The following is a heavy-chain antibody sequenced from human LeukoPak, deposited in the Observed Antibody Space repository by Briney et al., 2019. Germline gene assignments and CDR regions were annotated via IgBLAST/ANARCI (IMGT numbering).Heavy chain of an antibody. CDR3: ARGTLGGDPNY. Sequence: SETLSLTCTVSGGSISSSNYYWGWIRQPPGKGLEWIGTIYYSGSTYYNPSLKSRVTISVDTSKNQFSLKLSSVTAADTAVYYCARGTLGGDPNYWGQGTLVTVSS. CDR1: GGSISSSNYY. D-gene: IGHD2-21*02. V-gene: IGHV4-39*07. J-gene: IGHJ4*02. CDR2: IYYSGST.